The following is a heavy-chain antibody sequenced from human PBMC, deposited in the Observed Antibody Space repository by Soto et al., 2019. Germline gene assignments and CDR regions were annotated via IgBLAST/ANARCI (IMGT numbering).Heavy chain of an antibody. CDR1: GFSLTTPGMC. CDR2: IDWDDDK. J-gene: IGHJ4*02. CDR3: ARTRSGGRLIYYLDY. Sequence: SGPTLVNPTQTLALTCTFSGFSLTTPGMCVSWIRRPPGKALEWLARIDWDDDKYYSTSLKTRLTISKDTSKNQVVLTMTNMDPVDTATYYCARTRSGGRLIYYLDYWGQGTLVTVSS. D-gene: IGHD2-8*01. V-gene: IGHV2-70*11.